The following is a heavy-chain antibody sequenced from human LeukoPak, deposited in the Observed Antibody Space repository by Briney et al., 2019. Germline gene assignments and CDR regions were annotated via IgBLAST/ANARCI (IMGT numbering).Heavy chain of an antibody. CDR3: ARSPGSSAYYPVYWFDP. CDR2: IYSSGST. Sequence: SEALSLTCNVSADSIDSFYWTWIRQPAGEGLEWIGLIYSSGSTNYNPSLGSRVTMSIDTSRNQFSLKLTSVTAADTAVYYCARSPGSSAYYPVYWFDPWGQGILVTVSS. J-gene: IGHJ5*02. V-gene: IGHV4-4*07. D-gene: IGHD3-22*01. CDR1: ADSIDSFY.